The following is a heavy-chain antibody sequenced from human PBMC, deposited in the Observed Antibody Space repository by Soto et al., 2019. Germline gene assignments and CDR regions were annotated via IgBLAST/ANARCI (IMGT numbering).Heavy chain of an antibody. CDR2: IGTAGDT. CDR1: GFTFSSYD. V-gene: IGHV3-13*01. D-gene: IGHD3-16*01. J-gene: IGHJ3*02. Sequence: GGSLRLSCAASGFTFSSYDMHWVRQATGKGLEWVSAIGTAGDTYYPGSVRGRFTISRENAKNSLYLQMNSLRAEDTAVYYCARDWGTDGFDIWGQGTMVTVSS. CDR3: ARDWGTDGFDI.